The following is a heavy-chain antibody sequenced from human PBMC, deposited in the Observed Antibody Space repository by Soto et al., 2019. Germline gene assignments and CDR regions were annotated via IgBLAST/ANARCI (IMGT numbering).Heavy chain of an antibody. CDR2: IYPGDSDT. CDR3: ARSPPRCSSTSCYRYFDY. CDR1: GYSFTSYW. Sequence: GESLKISCKGSGYSFTSYWIGWVRQMPGKGLEWMGIIYPGDSDTRYSPSFQGQVTISADQSTSTAYLQWSSLKASDTAMYYCARSPPRCSSTSCYRYFDYWGQGTLVTVSS. D-gene: IGHD2-2*02. V-gene: IGHV5-51*01. J-gene: IGHJ4*02.